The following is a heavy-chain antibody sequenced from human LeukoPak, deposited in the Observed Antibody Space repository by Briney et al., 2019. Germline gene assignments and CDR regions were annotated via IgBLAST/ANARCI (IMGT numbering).Heavy chain of an antibody. V-gene: IGHV1-69*02. D-gene: IGHD3-10*01. CDR3: ARGEEDQAFDP. Sequence: SVKVTCKASGGTFSSYTISWVRQAPGQGLEWIGRIIPILGIANYAQKFQGRVTITADRSTSTAYMELSSLRSEDTAVYYCARGEEDQAFDPWGQGTLVTVSS. J-gene: IGHJ5*02. CDR2: IIPILGIA. CDR1: GGTFSSYT.